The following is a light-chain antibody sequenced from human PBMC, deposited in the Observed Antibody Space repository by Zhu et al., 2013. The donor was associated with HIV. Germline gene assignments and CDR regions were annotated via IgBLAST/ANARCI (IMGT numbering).Light chain of an antibody. CDR3: QQYGSSPWT. J-gene: IGKJ1*01. CDR1: QSLSSSY. V-gene: IGKV3-20*01. Sequence: EVELTQSPGTLSLSPGEGATLSCRASQSLSSSYLAWHQQKPGQAPRLLIYGGNRRATGTPDRFSGSGSGTDFTLSISRLEPEDFAVYYCQQYGSSPWTFGQGTKVEIK. CDR2: GGN.